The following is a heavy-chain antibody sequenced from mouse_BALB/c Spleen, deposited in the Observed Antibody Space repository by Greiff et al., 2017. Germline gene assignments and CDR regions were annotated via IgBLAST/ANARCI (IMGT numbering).Heavy chain of an antibody. CDR2: INPSTGYT. J-gene: IGHJ4*01. D-gene: IGHD3-2*01. V-gene: IGHV1-7*01. Sequence: VQLQESGAELAKPGASVKMSCKASGYTFTSYWMHWVKQRPGQGLEWIGYINPSTGYTEYNQKFKDKATLTADKSSSTAYMQLSSLTSEDSAVYYCARDSSGYDAMDYWGQGTSVTVSS. CDR3: ARDSSGYDAMDY. CDR1: GYTFTSYW.